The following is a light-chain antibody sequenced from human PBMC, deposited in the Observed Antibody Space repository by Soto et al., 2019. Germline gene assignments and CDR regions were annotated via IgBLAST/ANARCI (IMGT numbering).Light chain of an antibody. CDR3: CSYAGSYSWV. CDR1: GSDVGGYNY. CDR2: DVS. V-gene: IGLV2-11*01. J-gene: IGLJ3*02. Sequence: QSALTQPRSVSGSPGQSVTISCTGSGSDVGGYNYVSWYQQHPGKAPKLMIYDVSERPSGVPDRFSGSKSDNTASLTISGLQAEDEADYYCCSYAGSYSWVFGGGTQLTVL.